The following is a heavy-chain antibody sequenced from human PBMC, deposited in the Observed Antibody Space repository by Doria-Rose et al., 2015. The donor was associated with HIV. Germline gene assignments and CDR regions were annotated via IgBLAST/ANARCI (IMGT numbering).Heavy chain of an antibody. D-gene: IGHD6-13*01. CDR2: IFSDDER. Sequence: QITLKESGPVLVKPTETLTLTCTVSGVSLSSPGMGVSWIRQPPGKALEWLANIFSDDERSYKTSLKSRLTISRGASKSQVGLTMTDMDSVDTATYYCARIKSSRWYHKYYFDFWGQGTLVIVSA. CDR1: GVSLSSPGMG. V-gene: IGHV2-26*01. J-gene: IGHJ4*02. CDR3: ARIKSSRWYHKYYFDF.